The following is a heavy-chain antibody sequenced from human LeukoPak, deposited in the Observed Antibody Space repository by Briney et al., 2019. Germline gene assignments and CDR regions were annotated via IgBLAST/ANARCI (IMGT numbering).Heavy chain of an antibody. CDR3: AREEYGDYVGY. V-gene: IGHV4-59*01. CDR2: VYYSGTT. J-gene: IGHJ4*02. CDR1: GGSISSYS. D-gene: IGHD4-17*01. Sequence: SETLSLTCTVSGGSISSYSWSWIRQPPGKRLEWIGYVYYSGTTNYNPSLRSRVTISVDTSKNQFSLKLNSVTAADTAVYYCAREEYGDYVGYWGQGTLVTVAS.